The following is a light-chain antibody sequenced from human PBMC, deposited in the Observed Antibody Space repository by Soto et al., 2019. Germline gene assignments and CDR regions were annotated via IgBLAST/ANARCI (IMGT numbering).Light chain of an antibody. Sequence: QAVVTQEPSISVSPGGTVTLTCASSFGSVSTSSFPSWYQQTPGRAPRTLIYNTNTRSSGVPDRFSGSILGNKAALTITGAQSDDESYYYCVLSVGSVWVFGGGTKVTVL. CDR3: VLSVGSVWV. CDR2: NTN. J-gene: IGLJ3*02. V-gene: IGLV8-61*01. CDR1: FGSVSTSSF.